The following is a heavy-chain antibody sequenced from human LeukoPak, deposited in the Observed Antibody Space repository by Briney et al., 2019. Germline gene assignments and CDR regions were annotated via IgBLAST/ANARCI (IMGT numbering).Heavy chain of an antibody. CDR2: VSPGGYA. CDR1: GVPFNGYY. CDR3: ARTRCGFGHNACYNH. J-gene: IGHJ5*02. V-gene: IGHV4-34*01. Sequence: KSSETLSLTCVVSGVPFNGYYWSWIRQSPVKGLEWIGEVSPGGYARYNPSLQSRVSISVGTSDNQMSLRLRSVTAADTAMYYCARTRCGFGHNACYNHWARGTPVTVSS. D-gene: IGHD2-21*01.